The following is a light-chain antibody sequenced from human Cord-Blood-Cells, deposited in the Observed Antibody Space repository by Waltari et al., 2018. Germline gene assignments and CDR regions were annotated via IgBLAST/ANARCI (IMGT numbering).Light chain of an antibody. CDR3: QSYDSSNVV. CDR1: SGSISSNY. V-gene: IGLV6-57*02. Sequence: NFMLTQPHSVSESPGQTVTIACTGSSGSISSNYVQGYQQRPGSAPTTVIYEDNHRPSGVPDRFSGSIDSSSNSASLTISGLKTEDEADYYCQSYDSSNVVFGGGTKLTVL. J-gene: IGLJ2*01. CDR2: EDN.